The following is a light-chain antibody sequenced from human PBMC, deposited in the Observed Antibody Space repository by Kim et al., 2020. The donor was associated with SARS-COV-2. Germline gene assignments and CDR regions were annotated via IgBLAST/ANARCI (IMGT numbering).Light chain of an antibody. CDR1: HSISSD. J-gene: IGKJ1*01. V-gene: IGKV1-39*01. CDR3: QQSYSTPRT. CDR2: AAS. Sequence: AAVGDRVTISCRASHSISSDLDWYQHQPGQAPKLLIYAASSLQSGVPSRFSGSGSGTDFTLTISSLQPEDFATYYCQQSYSTPRTFGQGTKVDIK.